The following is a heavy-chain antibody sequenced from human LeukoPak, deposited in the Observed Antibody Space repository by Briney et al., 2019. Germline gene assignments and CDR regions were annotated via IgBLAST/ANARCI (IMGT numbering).Heavy chain of an antibody. J-gene: IGHJ4*02. Sequence: SVTVSCKASGGTFSSYAISWVRRAPGQGLEWMGGIIPIFGTANYAQKFQGRVTITADESTSTAYMELSSLRSEDTAVYYCARGRLASGDAYPYYFDYWGQGTLVTVSS. CDR1: GGTFSSYA. V-gene: IGHV1-69*13. CDR3: ARGRLASGDAYPYYFDY. CDR2: IIPIFGTA. D-gene: IGHD3-10*01.